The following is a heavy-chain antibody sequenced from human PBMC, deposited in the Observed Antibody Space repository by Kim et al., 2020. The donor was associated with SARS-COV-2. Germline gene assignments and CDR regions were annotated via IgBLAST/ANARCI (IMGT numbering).Heavy chain of an antibody. D-gene: IGHD6-13*01. J-gene: IGHJ5*02. Sequence: KGRFTISVDTSKNQFSLKLSSVTAADTAVYYCARGLHSSSWYERYNWFDPWGQGTLVTVSS. CDR3: ARGLHSSSWYERYNWFDP. V-gene: IGHV4-34*01.